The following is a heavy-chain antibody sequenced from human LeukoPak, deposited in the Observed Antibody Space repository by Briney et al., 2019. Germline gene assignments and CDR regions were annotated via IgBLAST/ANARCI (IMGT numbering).Heavy chain of an antibody. V-gene: IGHV3-20*04. CDR2: INWNGGST. J-gene: IGHJ4*02. CDR3: ARAGGYGGNSGRVIDY. D-gene: IGHD4-23*01. Sequence: GSLRLSCAASGFTFDDYGMSWVRQAPGKGLEWVSGINWNGGSTGYADSVKGRFTISRDNAKNSLYLQMNSLRAEDTALYYCARAGGYGGNSGRVIDYWGQGTLVTVSS. CDR1: GFTFDDYG.